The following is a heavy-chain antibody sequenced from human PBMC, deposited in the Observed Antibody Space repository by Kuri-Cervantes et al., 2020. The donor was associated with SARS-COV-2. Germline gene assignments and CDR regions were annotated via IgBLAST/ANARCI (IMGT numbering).Heavy chain of an antibody. J-gene: IGHJ6*03. CDR3: ARAGGSGGTSNYYYYMDV. V-gene: IGHV3-21*01. D-gene: IGHD2-15*01. CDR1: GFTFSSHS. Sequence: GESLKISCAASGFTFSSHSMNWVRQAPGKGLEWVSCTSSGSTYIYYVDSVEGRFTIARDNAKNSLYLQMNSLRAEDTAVYYCARAGGSGGTSNYYYYMDVWGKGTTVTVSS. CDR2: TSSGSTYI.